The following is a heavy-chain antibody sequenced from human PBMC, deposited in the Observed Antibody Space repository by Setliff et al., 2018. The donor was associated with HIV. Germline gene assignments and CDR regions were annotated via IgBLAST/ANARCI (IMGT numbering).Heavy chain of an antibody. V-gene: IGHV4-30-2*01. CDR3: VRGDSTGYFREPQYFQH. CDR1: GASISSGGYS. Sequence: ASETLSLTCAVSGASISSGGYSWSWIRQPPGKGLEWIGNVYHSGHTYYNPSLKSRVTISIDRSKNQFSLRLTPVTAADTAVYYCVRGDSTGYFREPQYFQHWGQGTLVTV. D-gene: IGHD2-8*02. CDR2: VYHSGHT. J-gene: IGHJ1*01.